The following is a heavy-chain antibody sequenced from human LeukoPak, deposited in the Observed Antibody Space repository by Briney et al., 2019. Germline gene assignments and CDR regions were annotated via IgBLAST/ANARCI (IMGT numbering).Heavy chain of an antibody. CDR1: GFTFSSYA. D-gene: IGHD2-2*01. Sequence: PGGSLRLSCAASGFTFSSYAMSWVRQAPGKGLEWVSAISGSGGSTYYADSVKGRFTISRDNSKNTLYLQMNSLRAEDTAVYYCATERCSSTSCSIDYWGQGTLVTVSS. J-gene: IGHJ4*02. CDR3: ATERCSSTSCSIDY. V-gene: IGHV3-23*01. CDR2: ISGSGGST.